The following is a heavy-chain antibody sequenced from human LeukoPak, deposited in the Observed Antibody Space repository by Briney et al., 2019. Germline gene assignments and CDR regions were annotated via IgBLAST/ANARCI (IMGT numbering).Heavy chain of an antibody. D-gene: IGHD3-3*01. CDR1: GGSISSGGYY. Sequence: PSETLSLTCTVSGGSISSGGYYWSWIRQHPGKGLEWIGYIYYSGSTYYNPSLKSRVTISVDTSKNQFSLKLSSVTAADTAVYYCARGNGDFWSGYNWFDPWGQGTLVTVSS. J-gene: IGHJ5*02. CDR3: ARGNGDFWSGYNWFDP. V-gene: IGHV4-31*03. CDR2: IYYSGST.